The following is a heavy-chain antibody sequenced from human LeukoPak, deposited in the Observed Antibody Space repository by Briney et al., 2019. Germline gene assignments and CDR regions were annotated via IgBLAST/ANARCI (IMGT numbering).Heavy chain of an antibody. D-gene: IGHD3-22*01. Sequence: ALVKVSCKVSGYTLTELSMHWVRQAPGIGLEWMGGFDPEDGETIYAQKFQGRVTMTEDTSTDTAYMELSSLRSEDTAVYYCATGAYYDSSGYYYVSPAFDIWGQGTMVTVSS. CDR2: FDPEDGET. V-gene: IGHV1-24*01. CDR1: GYTLTELS. CDR3: ATGAYYDSSGYYYVSPAFDI. J-gene: IGHJ3*02.